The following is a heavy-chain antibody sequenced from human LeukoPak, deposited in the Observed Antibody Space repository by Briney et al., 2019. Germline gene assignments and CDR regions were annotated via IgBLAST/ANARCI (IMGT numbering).Heavy chain of an antibody. Sequence: SETLSLTCAVYGGPFSGYYWSWIRQPPGKGLEWIGEINHSGSTNYNPSLKSRVTISVDTSKNQFSLKLSSVTAADTAVYYCARGRNVGATRRFYFDYWGQGTLVTVSS. D-gene: IGHD1-26*01. V-gene: IGHV4-34*01. CDR1: GGPFSGYY. J-gene: IGHJ4*02. CDR2: INHSGST. CDR3: ARGRNVGATRRFYFDY.